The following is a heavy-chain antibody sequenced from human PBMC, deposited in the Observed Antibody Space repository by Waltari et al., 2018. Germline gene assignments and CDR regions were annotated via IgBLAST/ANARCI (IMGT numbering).Heavy chain of an antibody. CDR1: GFSFSVYN. D-gene: IGHD3-10*01. CDR3: ARDTIFYGSGSYDP. V-gene: IGHV3-21*01. J-gene: IGHJ5*02. Sequence: QLVESGGGLVKPGSSLRLSCAASGFSFSVYNMHWLRRAPGKGLEWVSSISSKSTYIYYADSVRGRFSISRDNAENSLFLQMNNLRGEDTAVYYCARDTIFYGSGSYDPWGQGTRVTVSS. CDR2: ISSKSTYI.